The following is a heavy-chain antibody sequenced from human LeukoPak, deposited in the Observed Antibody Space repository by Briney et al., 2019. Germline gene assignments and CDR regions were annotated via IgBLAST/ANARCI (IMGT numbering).Heavy chain of an antibody. V-gene: IGHV3-7*01. CDR1: GFTFSNYW. CDR3: AKAMYNNAWYRGDFDY. Sequence: PGGSLRLSCAASGFTFSNYWMTWFRQTPGKGLEWVGNIKQDGSEKYYVDSVKGRFTISRDNAKNSLYLQMNSLRAEDTAVYFCAKAMYNNAWYRGDFDYWGQGTLVTVSS. CDR2: IKQDGSEK. J-gene: IGHJ4*02. D-gene: IGHD6-19*01.